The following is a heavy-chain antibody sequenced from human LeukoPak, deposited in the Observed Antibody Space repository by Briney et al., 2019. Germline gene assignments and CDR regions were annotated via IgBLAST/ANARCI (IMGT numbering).Heavy chain of an antibody. J-gene: IGHJ4*02. V-gene: IGHV3-30*18. Sequence: PGGSLRLSCAASGFTFSSYGMHWVRQAPGKGLEWVAVISYDGSNKYYADSVKGRFTISRDNSKNTLYLQMNRLRAEDTAVYYCAKDRIGTRSYLPFDYWGQGTLVTVSS. D-gene: IGHD2-2*01. CDR2: ISYDGSNK. CDR3: AKDRIGTRSYLPFDY. CDR1: GFTFSSYG.